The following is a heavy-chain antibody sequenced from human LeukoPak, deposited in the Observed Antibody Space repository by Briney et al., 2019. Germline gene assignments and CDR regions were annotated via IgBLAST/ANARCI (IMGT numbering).Heavy chain of an antibody. CDR3: ARTPITIFGVATYYMDV. CDR2: INHSGST. D-gene: IGHD3-3*01. CDR1: GGSFSGYY. J-gene: IGHJ6*03. V-gene: IGHV4-34*01. Sequence: SETLSLTCAVYGGSFSGYYWSWIRQPPGKGLEWIGEINHSGSTNYNPSLKSRVTISVDTSKNQFSLKLSSVTAADTAVYYCARTPITIFGVATYYMDVWGKGTTVNVSS.